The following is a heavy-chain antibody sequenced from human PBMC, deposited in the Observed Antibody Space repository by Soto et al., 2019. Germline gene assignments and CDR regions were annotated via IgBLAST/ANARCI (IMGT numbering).Heavy chain of an antibody. V-gene: IGHV4-39*01. D-gene: IGHD3-16*01. CDR3: ARHNGPLYVGYYYDMDV. Sequence: SETLSLTCTVSGGSISSSSDYWGWIRQTPGKGLEWIGSIYYSGYTYYNPSLKSRVTISVDTSKNQFSLKLSSVTAADTAVYYCARHNGPLYVGYYYDMDVWGQGTTVAVS. CDR2: IYYSGYT. J-gene: IGHJ6*02. CDR1: GGSISSSSDY.